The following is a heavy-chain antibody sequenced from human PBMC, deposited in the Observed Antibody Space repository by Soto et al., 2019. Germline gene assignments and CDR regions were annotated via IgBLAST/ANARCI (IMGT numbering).Heavy chain of an antibody. CDR3: ARVTLIDIVPDY. D-gene: IGHD3-22*01. J-gene: IGHJ4*02. Sequence: SETLSLTCTVSGGSFSNNAYYWSWIRQHPGKGLEWIGNIYYSGSTYHNPSLKSRVSLSVDTSRNQFSLRLASVTAADTAVYYCARVTLIDIVPDYWGQGTLVTVSS. CDR1: GGSFSNNAYY. CDR2: IYYSGST. V-gene: IGHV4-31*03.